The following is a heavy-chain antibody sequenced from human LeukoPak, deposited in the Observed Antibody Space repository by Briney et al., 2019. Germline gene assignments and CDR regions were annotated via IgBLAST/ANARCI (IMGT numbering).Heavy chain of an antibody. V-gene: IGHV3-21*01. Sequence: GGSLRLSCAASGFTFSSYSVNWVRQAPGKGLEWVSSISSSSSYIYYADSVKGRFTISRDNAKNSLYLQMNRLRAEDTAVYYCARDLGVVVTAIRRYFDYWGQGTLVTVSS. CDR3: ARDLGVVVTAIRRYFDY. J-gene: IGHJ4*02. CDR1: GFTFSSYS. D-gene: IGHD2-21*02. CDR2: ISSSSSYI.